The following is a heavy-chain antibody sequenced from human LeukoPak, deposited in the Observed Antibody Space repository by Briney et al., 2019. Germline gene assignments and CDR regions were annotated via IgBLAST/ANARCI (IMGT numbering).Heavy chain of an antibody. CDR1: GFTFSSYA. J-gene: IGHJ4*02. Sequence: GGSLRLSCAASGFTFSSYAMSWVRQAPGKGLEWVAVIWYDGSNKYYADSVKGRFTISRDNSKNTLYLQMNSLRAEDTAVYYCARGMTTVAFFDYWGQGTLVTVSS. V-gene: IGHV3-33*08. CDR2: IWYDGSNK. D-gene: IGHD4-23*01. CDR3: ARGMTTVAFFDY.